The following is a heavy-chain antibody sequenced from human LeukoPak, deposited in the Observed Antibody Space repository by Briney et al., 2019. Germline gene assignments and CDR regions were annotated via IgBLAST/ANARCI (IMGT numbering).Heavy chain of an antibody. J-gene: IGHJ6*03. CDR2: ISAYNGNT. CDR3: ARGVVPAAKVGSYYYYMDV. Sequence: GASVKVSCKASGYTFTSYGISWVRQAPGQGLEWMGWISAYNGNTNYAQELQGRVTMTTDTSTSTAYMELRSLRSDDTAVYYCARGVVPAAKVGSYYYYMDVWGKGTTVTVSS. V-gene: IGHV1-18*01. CDR1: GYTFTSYG. D-gene: IGHD2-2*01.